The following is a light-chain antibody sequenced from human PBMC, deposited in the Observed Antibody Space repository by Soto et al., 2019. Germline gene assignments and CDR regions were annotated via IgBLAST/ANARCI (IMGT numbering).Light chain of an antibody. V-gene: IGLV2-14*01. CDR1: NSDVGAYDF. J-gene: IGLJ3*02. Sequence: QSALTQPASVSGSPGQSITISCSRTNSDVGAYDFVSWYQHYPGKAPKLLIFGVTNRPSGVSNRFSGSKSGNTASLTISGLQAEDEADYYCVSYTTSTTRVFGGGTKLTV. CDR2: GVT. CDR3: VSYTTSTTRV.